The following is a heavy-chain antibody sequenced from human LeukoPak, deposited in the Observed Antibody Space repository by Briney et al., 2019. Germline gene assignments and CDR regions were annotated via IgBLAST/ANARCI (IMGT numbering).Heavy chain of an antibody. CDR2: ISAYNGNT. CDR1: GYTFTSYG. D-gene: IGHD5/OR15-5a*01. V-gene: IGHV1-18*01. J-gene: IGHJ6*02. CDR3: ARGLRSPDYYCYGMDV. Sequence: ASVKVSCKASGYTFTSYGISWVRQAPGQGLEWMGWISAYNGNTNYAQKLQGRVTMTTDTSTSTAYMELRSLRSDDTAVYYCARGLRSPDYYCYGMDVWGQGTTVTVSS.